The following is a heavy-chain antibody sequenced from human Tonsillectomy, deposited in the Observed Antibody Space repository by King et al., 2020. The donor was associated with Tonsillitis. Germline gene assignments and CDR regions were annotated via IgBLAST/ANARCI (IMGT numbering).Heavy chain of an antibody. CDR1: GFIFSTYR. CDR3: ARDNNRGATVLTSFEY. V-gene: IGHV3-48*01. CDR2: IDSSSTTT. D-gene: IGHD4-23*01. J-gene: IGHJ4*02. Sequence: VQLVESGGGLVQPGGSLRLSCAASGFIFSTYRMNWVRQAPGKGLEWVSYIDSSSTTTYYADSVKGRFTISRDNAKNSLYLQMNSLRLEDTAVYYCARDNNRGATVLTSFEYWGQGTLVTVSS.